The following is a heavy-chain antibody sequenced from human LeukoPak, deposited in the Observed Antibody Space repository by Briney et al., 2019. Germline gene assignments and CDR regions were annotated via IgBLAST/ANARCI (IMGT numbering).Heavy chain of an antibody. J-gene: IGHJ4*02. V-gene: IGHV3-64*02. CDR2: ISTNGAGT. Sequence: GGSLRLSCAASGFTFSSYAMSWIRQAPGKGLEYVSAISTNGAGTYYADSVKGRFTISRDNSKNTLFLQMGSLRADDMAVYYCARWGSTSCYDYWGQGTLVTVSS. CDR1: GFTFSSYA. D-gene: IGHD2-2*01. CDR3: ARWGSTSCYDY.